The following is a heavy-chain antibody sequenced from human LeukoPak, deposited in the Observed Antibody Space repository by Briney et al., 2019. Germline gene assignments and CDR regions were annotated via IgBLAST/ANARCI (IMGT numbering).Heavy chain of an antibody. V-gene: IGHV4-39*07. J-gene: IGHJ4*02. Sequence: PSETLSLTCTVSGGSISSSSYYWGWIRQPPGKGLEWIGSLYYSGSTYYNPSLKSRVTISVDKSKNQFSLKLSSVTAADTAVYYCARASHDYGDYSHFDYWGQGTLVTVSS. CDR2: LYYSGST. CDR3: ARASHDYGDYSHFDY. CDR1: GGSISSSSYY. D-gene: IGHD4-17*01.